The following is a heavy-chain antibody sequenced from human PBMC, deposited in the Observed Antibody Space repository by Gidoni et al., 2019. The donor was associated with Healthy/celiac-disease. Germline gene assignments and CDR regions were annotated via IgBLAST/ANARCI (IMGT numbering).Heavy chain of an antibody. Sequence: EEQLVESGGGLVQPGGSLRLSRAASGCTVSSNHMSWVRQAPGKGLEWVSVIYSGGSTYYADSVKGRFTISRDNSKNTLYLQMNSLRAEDTAVYYCARDSLDYYMDVWGKGTTVTVSS. V-gene: IGHV3-66*02. D-gene: IGHD2-15*01. CDR2: IYSGGST. CDR1: GCTVSSNH. CDR3: ARDSLDYYMDV. J-gene: IGHJ6*03.